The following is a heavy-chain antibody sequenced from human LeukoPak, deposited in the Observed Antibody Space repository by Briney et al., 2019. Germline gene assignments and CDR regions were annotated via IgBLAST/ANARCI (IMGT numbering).Heavy chain of an antibody. D-gene: IGHD1-26*01. CDR2: INPNSGGT. J-gene: IGHJ4*02. CDR3: ARDPHQDSGSHFDY. CDR1: GYTFTGYY. V-gene: IGHV1-2*02. Sequence: ASVKVSCKASGYTFTGYYMHWVRQAPGQGLEWMGWINPNSGGTNYAQKFQGRVTMTRDTSISTAYMELSRLRSDDTAVYYCARDPHQDSGSHFDYWGQGTLVTVSS.